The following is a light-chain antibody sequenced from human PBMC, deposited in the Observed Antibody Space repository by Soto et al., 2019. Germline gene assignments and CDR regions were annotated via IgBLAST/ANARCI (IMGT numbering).Light chain of an antibody. CDR2: ATS. CDR1: QSVSSNY. J-gene: IGKJ2*03. CDR3: QQYGNSPRYS. V-gene: IGKV3-20*01. Sequence: EIVLTQSPCTLSLSPGERVTLSCRASQSVSSNYLAWYQQKPGQAPRLLIYATSSRATGIPDRFSGSGSGTDFTLTISRLEPEDVAVYYCQQYGNSPRYSFGQGTRLEIK.